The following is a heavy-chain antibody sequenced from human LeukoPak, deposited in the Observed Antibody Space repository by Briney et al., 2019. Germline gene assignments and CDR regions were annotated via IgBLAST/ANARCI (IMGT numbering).Heavy chain of an antibody. Sequence: ASVKVSCKASGYTFTSYAMHWVRQAPGQRLEWMGWINAGNGNTKYSQKFQGRVTITRDTSASTAYMELSSLRSEDTAVYYYARDPSSWTTTGLDYWGQGTLVTVSS. V-gene: IGHV1-3*01. CDR1: GYTFTSYA. CDR2: INAGNGNT. J-gene: IGHJ4*02. CDR3: ARDPSSWTTTGLDY. D-gene: IGHD6-13*01.